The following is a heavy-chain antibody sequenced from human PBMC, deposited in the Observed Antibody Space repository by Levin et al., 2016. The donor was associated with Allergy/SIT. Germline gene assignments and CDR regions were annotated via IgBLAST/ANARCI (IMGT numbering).Heavy chain of an antibody. CDR1: GFTFSSYS. CDR2: ISSSSSTI. Sequence: GESLKISCAASGFTFSSYSMNWVRQAPGKGLEWVSYISSSSSTIYYADSVKGRFTISRDNAKNSLYLQMNSLRAEDTAVYYCDSGHMVGWGQGTLVTVSS. D-gene: IGHD5-12*01. CDR3: DSGHMVG. V-gene: IGHV3-48*01. J-gene: IGHJ4*02.